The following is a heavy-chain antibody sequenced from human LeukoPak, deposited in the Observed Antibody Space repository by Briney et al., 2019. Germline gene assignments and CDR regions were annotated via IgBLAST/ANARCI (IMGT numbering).Heavy chain of an antibody. D-gene: IGHD3-10*01. J-gene: IGHJ6*03. V-gene: IGHV4-39*01. CDR2: IYYSGST. CDR1: GGSISSSSYY. Sequence: SETLSLTCTVSGGSISSSSYYWGWIRQPPGKGLEWIGSIYYSGSTYYNPSLKSRVTISVDTSKKQFSLKLSSVPAADTAVYYCARLLYGSGSYHSYYYYMDVWGKGTTVTVSS. CDR3: ARLLYGSGSYHSYYYYMDV.